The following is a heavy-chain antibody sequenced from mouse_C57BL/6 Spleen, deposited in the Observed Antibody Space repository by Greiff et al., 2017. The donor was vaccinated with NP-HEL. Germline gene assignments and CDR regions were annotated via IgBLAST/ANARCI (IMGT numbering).Heavy chain of an antibody. V-gene: IGHV3-6*01. CDR3: ARVGITHYFDY. CDR2: ISYDGSN. D-gene: IGHD2-4*01. CDR1: GYSITSGYY. Sequence: EVQLQESGPGLVKPSQSLSLTCSVTGYSITSGYYWNWIRQFPGNKLEWMGYISYDGSNNYNPSLKNRISITRDTSKNQFFLKLNSVTTEDTATYYCARVGITHYFDYWGQGTTLTVSS. J-gene: IGHJ2*01.